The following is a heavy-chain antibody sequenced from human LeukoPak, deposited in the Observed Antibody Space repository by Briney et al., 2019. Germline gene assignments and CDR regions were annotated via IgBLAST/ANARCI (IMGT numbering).Heavy chain of an antibody. Sequence: LSLTCTVSGGSISSSSYYWGWVRQAPGKGLEWVTVISYDGSSKYYADSVKGRFTISRDNSKNTLYLQMNSLRPEDTAVYYCARGDKQLLFNRNKGGFDPWGQGALVTVSS. CDR1: GGSISSSSYY. CDR3: ARGDKQLLFNRNKGGFDP. CDR2: ISYDGSSK. J-gene: IGHJ5*02. V-gene: IGHV3-30*03. D-gene: IGHD1-14*01.